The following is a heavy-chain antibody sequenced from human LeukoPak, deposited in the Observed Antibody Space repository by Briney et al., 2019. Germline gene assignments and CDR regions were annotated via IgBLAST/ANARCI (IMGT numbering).Heavy chain of an antibody. CDR1: GFTFSDYY. D-gene: IGHD2-15*01. Sequence: PGGSLRLSCAASGFTFSDYYMSWIRQAPGKGLEWVSYISSSGSTIYYADSVKGRFTISRDNAKNSLYLQMNSLRAEDTAVYYCAREKVLGYCSGGSCYSTYYYGMDVWGQGTTVTVSS. CDR2: ISSSGSTI. CDR3: AREKVLGYCSGGSCYSTYYYGMDV. V-gene: IGHV3-11*01. J-gene: IGHJ6*02.